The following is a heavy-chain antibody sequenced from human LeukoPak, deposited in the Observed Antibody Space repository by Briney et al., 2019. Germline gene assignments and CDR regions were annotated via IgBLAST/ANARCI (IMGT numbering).Heavy chain of an antibody. CDR1: GGTFSSYA. Sequence: GASVKVPCKASGGTFSSYAISWVRQAPGQGLEWMGRIIPILGIANYAQKFQGRVTITADKSTSTAYMELSSLRSEDTAVYYCARDIPYYYDSSGYYLDYWGQGTLVAVSS. D-gene: IGHD3-22*01. V-gene: IGHV1-69*04. CDR2: IIPILGIA. CDR3: ARDIPYYYDSSGYYLDY. J-gene: IGHJ4*02.